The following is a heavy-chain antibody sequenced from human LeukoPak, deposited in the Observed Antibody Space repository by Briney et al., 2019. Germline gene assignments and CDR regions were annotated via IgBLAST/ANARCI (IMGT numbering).Heavy chain of an antibody. CDR3: ARDRRIVVVPAAIHYYYYYGMDV. CDR1: GYTFTSYC. V-gene: IGHV1-46*01. D-gene: IGHD2-2*02. CDR2: INPSGGGT. Sequence: GASVKVSCRASGYTFTSYCMHWVRQAPGQGLDWMGIINPSGGGTSYAQKFQGRVTMTRDTSTSTVYMELSSLRSEDTAVYYCARDRRIVVVPAAIHYYYYYGMDVWGQGTTVTVSS. J-gene: IGHJ6*02.